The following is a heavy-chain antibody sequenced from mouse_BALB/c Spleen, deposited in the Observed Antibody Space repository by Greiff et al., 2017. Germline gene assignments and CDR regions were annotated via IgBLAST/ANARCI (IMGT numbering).Heavy chain of an antibody. CDR3: ATYDFDAMDY. CDR2: IYPGDGDT. Sequence: VQLQQSGAELARPGASVKLSCKASGYTFTSYWMQWVKQRPGQGLEWIGAIYPGDGDTRYTQKFKGKATLTADKSSSTAYMQLSSLASEDSAVYYCATYDFDAMDYWGQGTSVTVSS. D-gene: IGHD2-4*01. J-gene: IGHJ4*01. V-gene: IGHV1-87*01. CDR1: GYTFTSYW.